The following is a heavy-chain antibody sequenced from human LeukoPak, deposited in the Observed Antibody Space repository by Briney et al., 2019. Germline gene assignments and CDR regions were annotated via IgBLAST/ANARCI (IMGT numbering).Heavy chain of an antibody. CDR1: AYSISSGYY. J-gene: IGHJ4*02. D-gene: IGHD3-22*01. CDR3: ARVAYYDSSGYYYNFDY. Sequence: PSETLSLTCTVSAYSISSGYYWGWIRQPPGRGLEWIGSIYHSGITYYNPSLKSRVTISVDTSKNQFSLKLSSVTAADTAAYYCARVAYYDSSGYYYNFDYWGQGTLVTVSS. V-gene: IGHV4-38-2*02. CDR2: IYHSGIT.